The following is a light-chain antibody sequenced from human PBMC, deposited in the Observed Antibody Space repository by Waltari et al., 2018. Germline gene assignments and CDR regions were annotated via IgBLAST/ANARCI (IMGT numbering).Light chain of an antibody. CDR2: DVS. CDR3: SSSRTSSVVV. J-gene: IGLJ2*01. Sequence: WYQQPTDKAPKLRIYDVSKRPSGVSPRFSGSKSGNTASLTISGLRAEDEADYYCSSSRTSSVVVFGGGTRLTVL. V-gene: IGLV2-14*04.